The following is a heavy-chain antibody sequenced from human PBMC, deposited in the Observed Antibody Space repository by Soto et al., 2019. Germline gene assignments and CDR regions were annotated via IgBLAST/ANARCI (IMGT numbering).Heavy chain of an antibody. Sequence: SETLSLTCAVSGYSISSGYYWGWIRQPPGKGLEWIGSIYHSGSTYYNPSLKSRVTISVDTSKNQFSLKLSSVTAADTAVYYCARDLGYYDFWSGPFNCFDPWGQGTLVTVSS. V-gene: IGHV4-38-2*02. J-gene: IGHJ5*02. CDR3: ARDLGYYDFWSGPFNCFDP. CDR2: IYHSGST. D-gene: IGHD3-3*01. CDR1: GYSISSGYY.